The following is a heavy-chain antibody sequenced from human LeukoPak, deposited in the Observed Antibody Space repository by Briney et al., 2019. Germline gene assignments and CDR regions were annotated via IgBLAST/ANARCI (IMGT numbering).Heavy chain of an antibody. CDR2: ISYSGST. Sequence: PSETLSLTCTVSGGSISSYFWSWIRQPPGKGLEWIGYISYSGSTNYNPSLKSRVTILMDTSKNQFSLKLSSVTAADTAVYYCARCARYCGGDCYPDGFDIWGQGTMVTVSS. V-gene: IGHV4-59*01. D-gene: IGHD2-21*02. J-gene: IGHJ3*02. CDR3: ARCARYCGGDCYPDGFDI. CDR1: GGSISSYF.